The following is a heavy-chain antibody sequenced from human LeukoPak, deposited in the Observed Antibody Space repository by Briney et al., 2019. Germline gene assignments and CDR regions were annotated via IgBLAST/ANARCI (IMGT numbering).Heavy chain of an antibody. V-gene: IGHV4-34*01. J-gene: IGHJ6*02. CDR2: INHSGST. D-gene: IGHD5-18*01. Sequence: SETLSLTCAVYGGSFSGYYWSWIRQPPGKGLEWIGEINHSGSTNYNPSLKSRVTISVDTSKNQFSLKLSSVTAADTAVYYCARESLQLWLGYYYYYYGMDVWGQGTTVTVSS. CDR3: ARESLQLWLGYYYYYYGMDV. CDR1: GGSFSGYY.